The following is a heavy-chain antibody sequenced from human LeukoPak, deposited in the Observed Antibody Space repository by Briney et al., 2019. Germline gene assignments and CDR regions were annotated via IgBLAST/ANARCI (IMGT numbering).Heavy chain of an antibody. CDR3: ARDVPPSSSWYKGAFDI. CDR1: GGSISSGGYY. J-gene: IGHJ3*02. CDR2: IYYSGST. Sequence: SQTLSLTCTVSGGSISSGGYYWSWIRQHPGKGLEWIGYIYYSGSTYYNPSLKGRVTISVDTSKNQFSLKLSSVTAADTAVYYCARDVPPSSSWYKGAFDIWGQGTMVTVSS. D-gene: IGHD6-13*01. V-gene: IGHV4-31*03.